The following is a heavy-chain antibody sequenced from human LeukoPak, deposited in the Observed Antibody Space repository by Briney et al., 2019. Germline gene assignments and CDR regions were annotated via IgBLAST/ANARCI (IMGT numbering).Heavy chain of an antibody. J-gene: IGHJ5*02. CDR3: ARDSYGFHGWFDP. D-gene: IGHD5-18*01. Sequence: SVTVSCKASGGTFSSYAISWVRQAPGQGLEWMGGIIPIFGTANYAQKFQGRVTITADESTSTAYMELSSLRSEDTAVYYCARDSYGFHGWFDPWGQGTLVTVSS. V-gene: IGHV1-69*13. CDR2: IIPIFGTA. CDR1: GGTFSSYA.